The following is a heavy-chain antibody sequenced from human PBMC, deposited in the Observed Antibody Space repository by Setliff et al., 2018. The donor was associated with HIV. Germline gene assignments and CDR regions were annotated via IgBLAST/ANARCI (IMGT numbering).Heavy chain of an antibody. CDR2: IKTKPNSYAT. CDR3: AKDGISGGAYPPYYFDY. Sequence: GGSLRLSCSASGFTFSGSALHWVRQASGKGLEWVGRIKTKPNSYATAHAESVKGRFTISRDNAKDSMFLQMNSLRGEDTAVYYCAKDGISGGAYPPYYFDYWGHGTLVTVSS. CDR1: GFTFSGSA. V-gene: IGHV3-73*01. D-gene: IGHD2-15*01. J-gene: IGHJ4*01.